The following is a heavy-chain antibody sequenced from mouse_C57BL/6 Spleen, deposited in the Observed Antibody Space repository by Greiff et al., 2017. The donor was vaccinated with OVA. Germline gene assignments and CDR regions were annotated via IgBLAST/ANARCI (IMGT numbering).Heavy chain of an antibody. CDR1: GYTFTSYW. J-gene: IGHJ3*01. V-gene: IGHV1-7*01. Sequence: QVQLQQSGAELAKPGASVKLSCKASGYTFTSYWMHWVKQRPGQGLEWIGYINPSSGYTKYNQKFKDQATLTADKSSSTAYMQLSSLTYEDSAVYYCATLDSSGYDAWFAYWGQGTLVTVSA. D-gene: IGHD3-2*02. CDR2: INPSSGYT. CDR3: ATLDSSGYDAWFAY.